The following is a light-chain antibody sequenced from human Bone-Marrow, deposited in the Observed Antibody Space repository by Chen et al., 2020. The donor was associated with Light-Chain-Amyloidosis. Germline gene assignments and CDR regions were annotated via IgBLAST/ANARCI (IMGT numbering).Light chain of an antibody. CDR1: QTSSSNY. J-gene: IGKJ4*01. CDR3: QQYGTSPLT. V-gene: IGKV3-20*01. CDR2: GSS. Sequence: EILLTQSLGTLSLSPGEGANHSCRSSQTSSSNYLTWYQQKFGHAPRLLIYGSSSRATGIPDRFTGSGSGTDFTLTISRLEHEDFAMYYWQQYGTSPLTFGGGTKVEIK.